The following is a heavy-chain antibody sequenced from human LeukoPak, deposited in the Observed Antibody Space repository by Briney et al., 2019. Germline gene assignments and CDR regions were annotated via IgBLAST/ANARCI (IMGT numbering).Heavy chain of an antibody. CDR2: ISAYNGNT. J-gene: IGHJ6*03. V-gene: IGHV1-18*01. CDR1: GYTFTSYG. Sequence: GASVKVSCKASGYTFTSYGISWVRQAPGQGLEWMGWISAYNGNTDYAQKLQGRVTMTTDTSTSTAYMELRSLRSDDTAVYYCARNTAVITIFSPGHYMDVWGKGTTVTVSS. D-gene: IGHD3-3*01. CDR3: ARNTAVITIFSPGHYMDV.